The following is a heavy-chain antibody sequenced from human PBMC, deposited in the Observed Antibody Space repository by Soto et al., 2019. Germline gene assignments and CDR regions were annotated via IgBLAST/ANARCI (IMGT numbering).Heavy chain of an antibody. V-gene: IGHV3-23*01. J-gene: IGHJ6*03. Sequence: EVQLLESGGGLVQPGGSLRLSCAASGFTFSSYAMSWVRQAPGKGLEWASTISGRGVRTYYADSVKGRFTISRDNSKNTLYLQMHSLRAEDTAIYYCAKEGQTGYYYMDVWGKGTTVTVSS. CDR3: AKEGQTGYYYMDV. CDR2: ISGRGVRT. CDR1: GFTFSSYA.